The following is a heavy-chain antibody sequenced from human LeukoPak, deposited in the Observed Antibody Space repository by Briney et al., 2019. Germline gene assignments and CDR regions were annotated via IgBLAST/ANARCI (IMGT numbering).Heavy chain of an antibody. D-gene: IGHD6-19*01. CDR3: ARGAAVADFDY. CDR1: GGSFSGYY. V-gene: IGHV4-34*01. Sequence: SETLSLTCAVYGGSFSGYYWSWIRQPPGKGLEWIGEINHSGSTNYNPSLKSRVTITVDTSKNQFSLKLSSVTAADTAVYYCARGAAVADFDYWGQGTLVTVSS. CDR2: INHSGST. J-gene: IGHJ4*02.